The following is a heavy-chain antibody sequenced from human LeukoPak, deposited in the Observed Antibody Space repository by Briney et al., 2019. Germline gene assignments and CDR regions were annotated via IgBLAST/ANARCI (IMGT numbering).Heavy chain of an antibody. CDR2: ISASGVST. J-gene: IGHJ4*02. CDR1: GFIFSDYA. Sequence: GGSLRLSCAASGFIFSDYAMSWVRQAPGQGLGWVSGISASGVSTYHADSVKGRFTISRDKSTEKVYLQMNSLRVEDTAVYFCAKGDCSSTNCYPDYWGQGILVTVSS. CDR3: AKGDCSSTNCYPDY. D-gene: IGHD2-2*01. V-gene: IGHV3-23*01.